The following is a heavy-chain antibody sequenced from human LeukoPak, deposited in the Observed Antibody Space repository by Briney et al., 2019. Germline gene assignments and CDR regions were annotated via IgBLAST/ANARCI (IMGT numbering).Heavy chain of an antibody. D-gene: IGHD6-13*01. V-gene: IGHV3-30*02. J-gene: IGHJ4*02. CDR3: AGEYSSSWYVGSHFDY. CDR2: IQYDGTMI. Sequence: PGESLRLSCAASGFTFSTYGMHWVRQAPGKGLEWVTFIQYDGTMISYADSVKGRFTISRDNSKNTLYLQMNSLRAEDTAVYYCAGEYSSSWYVGSHFDYWGQGTLVTVSS. CDR1: GFTFSTYG.